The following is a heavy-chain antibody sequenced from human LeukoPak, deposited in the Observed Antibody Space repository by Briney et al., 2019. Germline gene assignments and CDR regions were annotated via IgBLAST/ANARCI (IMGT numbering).Heavy chain of an antibody. J-gene: IGHJ3*02. V-gene: IGHV1-69*06. Sequence: ASVKVSCKASGGTFSSYAISWVRQAPGQGLEWMGGIIPIFGTANYAQKFQGRVTITADKSTSTVYMELSSLRSEDTAVYYCAITYNWNYGFAFDIWGQGTMVTVSS. CDR3: AITYNWNYGFAFDI. D-gene: IGHD1-7*01. CDR1: GGTFSSYA. CDR2: IIPIFGTA.